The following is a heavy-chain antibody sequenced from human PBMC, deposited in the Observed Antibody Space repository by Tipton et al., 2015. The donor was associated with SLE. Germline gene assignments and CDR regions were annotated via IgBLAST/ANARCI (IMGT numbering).Heavy chain of an antibody. CDR1: GGTFSSYA. V-gene: IGHV1-69*05. Sequence: QSGAEVKKPGSSVKVSCKASGGTFSSYAISWVRQAPGQGLEWMGGIIPIFGTANYAQKFQGRVTITTDESTSTAYMELRSLRSDDTAVYYCAREIGRNGGNSGFDYWGQGTLVTVSS. J-gene: IGHJ4*02. CDR3: AREIGRNGGNSGFDY. D-gene: IGHD4-23*01. CDR2: IIPIFGTA.